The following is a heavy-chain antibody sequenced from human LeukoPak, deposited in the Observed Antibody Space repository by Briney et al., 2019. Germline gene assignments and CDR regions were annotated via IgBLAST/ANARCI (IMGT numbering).Heavy chain of an antibody. D-gene: IGHD3-3*01. CDR1: GFTFSSYS. Sequence: GGSLRLSCAASGFTFSSYSMNWVRQAPGKGLEWVSYISSSSSTIYYADSVKGRFTISRDNAKNSLYLQMNSLRAEDTAVYYCARGGRTSITIFGVAWFDHWGQGTLVTVSS. CDR3: ARGGRTSITIFGVAWFDH. J-gene: IGHJ5*02. V-gene: IGHV3-48*01. CDR2: ISSSSSTI.